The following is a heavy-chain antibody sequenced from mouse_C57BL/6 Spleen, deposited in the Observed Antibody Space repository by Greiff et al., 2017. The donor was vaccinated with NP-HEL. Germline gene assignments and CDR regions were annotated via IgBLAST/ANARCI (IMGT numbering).Heavy chain of an antibody. J-gene: IGHJ1*03. V-gene: IGHV1-82*01. CDR3: ARHYGSSYPYFDV. CDR1: GYAFSSSW. Sequence: QVQLHQSGPELVKPGASVKISCKASGYAFSSSWMNWVKQRPGKGLEWIGRIYPGDGDTNYNGKFKGKATLTADKSSSTAYMQLSSLTSEDSAVYFCARHYGSSYPYFDVWGTGTTVTVSS. D-gene: IGHD1-1*01. CDR2: IYPGDGDT.